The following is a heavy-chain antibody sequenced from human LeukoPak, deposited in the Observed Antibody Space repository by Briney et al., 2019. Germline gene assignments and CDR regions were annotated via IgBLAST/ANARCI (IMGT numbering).Heavy chain of an antibody. D-gene: IGHD4-11*01. V-gene: IGHV3-23*01. CDR1: GFTFSSYA. Sequence: GGSLRLSCAASGFTFSSYAMNWVRQAPGKGLEWVSGISGSDGATYSADSVTGRFTISRDNSNNTLYLQMNTLRAEDTAVYYCAKDQALYSTTVTDYWGQGTLVTVSS. J-gene: IGHJ4*02. CDR2: ISGSDGAT. CDR3: AKDQALYSTTVTDY.